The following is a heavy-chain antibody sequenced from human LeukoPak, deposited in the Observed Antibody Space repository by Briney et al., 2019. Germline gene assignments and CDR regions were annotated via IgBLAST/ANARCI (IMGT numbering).Heavy chain of an antibody. J-gene: IGHJ4*02. CDR1: GFTFSNYW. CDR3: ARGADSGYSSDN. D-gene: IGHD3-9*01. Sequence: QAGGSLRLSCAASGFTFSNYWMHWVRQAPGKGLVWVSRINSDGRSTNYADSVKGRFTIFRDNAKNTLYLQMNSLRAEDTAVYYCARGADSGYSSDNWGQGTLVSVSS. V-gene: IGHV3-74*01. CDR2: INSDGRST.